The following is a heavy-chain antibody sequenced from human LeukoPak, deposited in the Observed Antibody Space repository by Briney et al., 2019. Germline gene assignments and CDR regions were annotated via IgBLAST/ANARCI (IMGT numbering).Heavy chain of an antibody. CDR1: GGSINNYY. D-gene: IGHD2-15*01. J-gene: IGHJ6*02. Sequence: SETLSLTCTVSGGSINNYYWYWIRQSPGKGLDWIGYIYSTGSINYNPSLKSRVTISVDTSKNQFSLQLSSVTAADTAVYYCARRNCSGGSCHQSGNYYGLDAWGQGTTVTVSS. CDR2: IYSTGSI. V-gene: IGHV4-59*08. CDR3: ARRNCSGGSCHQSGNYYGLDA.